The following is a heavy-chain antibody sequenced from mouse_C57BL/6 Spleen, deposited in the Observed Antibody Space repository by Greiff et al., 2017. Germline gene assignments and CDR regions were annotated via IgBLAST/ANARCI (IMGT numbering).Heavy chain of an antibody. V-gene: IGHV3-6*01. Sequence: EVKLQESGPGLVKPSQSLSLTCSVTGYSITSGYYWNWIRQFPGNKLEWMGYISYDGSNNYNPSLKNRISITRDTSKNQFFLKLNSVTTEDTATYYCTREEGLPFDYWGQGTTRTVSS. CDR3: TREEGLPFDY. CDR1: GYSITSGYY. J-gene: IGHJ2*01. CDR2: ISYDGSN.